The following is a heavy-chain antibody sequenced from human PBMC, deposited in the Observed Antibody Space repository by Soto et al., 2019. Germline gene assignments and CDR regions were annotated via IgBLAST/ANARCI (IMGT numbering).Heavy chain of an antibody. D-gene: IGHD4-17*01. J-gene: IGHJ6*02. CDR2: ISYDGSNK. Sequence: GGSLRLSCAASGFTLSSYAMHWVRQAPGKGLEWVAVISYDGSNKYYADSVKGRFTISRDNSKNTLDLQMNSLRAEDTAVFYCARDSFPTTTKGHGVYLYYGVDVWGQGTTVTVSS. V-gene: IGHV3-30-3*01. CDR1: GFTLSSYA. CDR3: ARDSFPTTTKGHGVYLYYGVDV.